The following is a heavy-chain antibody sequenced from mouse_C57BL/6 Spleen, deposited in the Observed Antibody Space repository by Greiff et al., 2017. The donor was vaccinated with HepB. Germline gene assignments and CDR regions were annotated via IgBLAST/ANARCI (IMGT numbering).Heavy chain of an antibody. CDR1: GYTFTSYW. CDR3: ARNRPTSYYSNYDWYFDV. D-gene: IGHD2-5*01. J-gene: IGHJ1*03. V-gene: IGHV1-69*01. Sequence: QVQLQQPGAELVMPGASVKLSCKASGYTFTSYWMHWVKQRPGQGLEWIGEIDPSDSYTNYNQKFKGKSTLTVDKSSSTAYMQLSSLTSEDSAVYYCARNRPTSYYSNYDWYFDVWGTGTTVTVSS. CDR2: IDPSDSYT.